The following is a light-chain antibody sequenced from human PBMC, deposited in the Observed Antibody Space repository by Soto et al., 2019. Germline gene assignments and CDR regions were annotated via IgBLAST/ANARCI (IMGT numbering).Light chain of an antibody. CDR1: SSDVGSYNL. V-gene: IGLV2-23*01. Sequence: QSVLTQPASVSGSPGQSITISCNGTSSDVGSYNLVSWYQQHPGKAPKLMIYEGSKRPSGVSNRFSGSKSGNTASLTISGLQAEDEADYYCCSYAGSSTFSYVFGTGTKVTVL. CDR2: EGS. CDR3: CSYAGSSTFSYV. J-gene: IGLJ1*01.